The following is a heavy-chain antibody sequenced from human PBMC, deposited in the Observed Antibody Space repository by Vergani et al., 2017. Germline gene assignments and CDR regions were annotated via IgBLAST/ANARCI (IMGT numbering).Heavy chain of an antibody. CDR2: INPSGGST. CDR3: ARERVPAARAFDI. J-gene: IGHJ3*02. D-gene: IGHD2-2*01. Sequence: QGQLAQSGAEVKKPGSSVKVSCKASGGTFSSNSISWVRQAPGQGLEWMGRINPSGGSTSYAQKFQGRVTMTRDTSTSTVYMELSSLRSEDTAVYYCARERVPAARAFDIWGQGTMVTVSS. CDR1: GGTFSSNS. V-gene: IGHV1-46*01.